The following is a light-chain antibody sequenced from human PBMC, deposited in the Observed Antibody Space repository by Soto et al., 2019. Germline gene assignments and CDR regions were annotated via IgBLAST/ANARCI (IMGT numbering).Light chain of an antibody. CDR1: QSISSY. J-gene: IGKJ2*01. Sequence: DIQMTQSPSSLSASVGDRVTITCRASQSISSYLNWYQQKPAKAPKLLIYAASILQTGVPSRFSGSGSGTDFTLTISSLQPDDFATYYCQQSYSTPYTFGQGTKLEIK. V-gene: IGKV1-39*01. CDR2: AAS. CDR3: QQSYSTPYT.